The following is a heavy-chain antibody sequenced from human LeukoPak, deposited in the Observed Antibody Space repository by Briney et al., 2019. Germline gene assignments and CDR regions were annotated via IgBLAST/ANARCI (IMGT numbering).Heavy chain of an antibody. V-gene: IGHV3-30*18. CDR2: IAYDGNNK. D-gene: IGHD3-10*01. Sequence: GGSLRLSCVTSGFTFTNHWMSWVRQAPGKGLEWVAVIAYDGNNKIYADSVKGRFTISRDNSKNTLYLQMKSLRAEDTAVYYCAKYGSGSCPDWGQGTLVTVSS. CDR3: AKYGSGSCPD. J-gene: IGHJ4*02. CDR1: GFTFTNHW.